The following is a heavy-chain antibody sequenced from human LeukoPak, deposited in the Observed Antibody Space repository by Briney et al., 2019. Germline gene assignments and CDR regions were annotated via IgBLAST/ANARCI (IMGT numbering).Heavy chain of an antibody. V-gene: IGHV4-38-2*02. J-gene: IGHJ4*02. D-gene: IGHD6-6*01. CDR1: GYSISSGYY. CDR3: ARGLEYSSSGSDY. CDR2: IYHSGST. Sequence: PSETLSLTCTVSGYSISSGYYWGWIRQPPGKGLEWIGSIYHSGSTYYNPSLKSRVTISVDTSKNQFSLKLSSVTAADTAVYYCARGLEYSSSGSDYWGQGTPVTVSS.